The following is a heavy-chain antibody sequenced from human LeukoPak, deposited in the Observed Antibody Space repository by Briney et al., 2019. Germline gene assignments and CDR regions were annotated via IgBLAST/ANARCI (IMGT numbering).Heavy chain of an antibody. V-gene: IGHV1-2*02. CDR2: INPNSGGT. Sequence: ASVKVSCKASGYTLTGYYMHWVRQAPGQGLVWMGWINPNSGGTNYAQKFQGRVTMTRDTSISTAYMELSRLRSDDTAVYYCARPELGSGDFDYWGQGTLVTVSS. J-gene: IGHJ4*02. CDR1: GYTLTGYY. D-gene: IGHD7-27*01. CDR3: ARPELGSGDFDY.